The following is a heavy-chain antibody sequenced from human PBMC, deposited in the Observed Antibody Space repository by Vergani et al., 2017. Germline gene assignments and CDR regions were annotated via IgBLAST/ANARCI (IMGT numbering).Heavy chain of an antibody. CDR3: TTVIWESSPDY. D-gene: IGHD1-26*01. Sequence: EVQLVESGGGLVQPGGSLRLSCAASGFTFSNVWMSWVRQAPGKGLEWVGRIKSKTDGGTTDYPEPVKGRFTISRDDSKNTLYLQMNSLKTEDTAVYYCTTVIWESSPDYWGQGALVTVSS. CDR1: GFTFSNVW. V-gene: IGHV3-15*01. J-gene: IGHJ4*02. CDR2: IKSKTDGGTT.